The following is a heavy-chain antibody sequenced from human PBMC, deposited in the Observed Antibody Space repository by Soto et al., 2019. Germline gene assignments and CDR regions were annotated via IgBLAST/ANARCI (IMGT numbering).Heavy chain of an antibody. Sequence: QLQLQESGPGLVMPSETLSLTCTVSGGSISSSTYYWGWIRQPPGKGLEWIGSIYNSGNTYYNPSLKRRVTISVDTSKNQFSLKLSSVTAADTAVYYCARLGTGSYYPIFSWGQGTLVTVSS. CDR3: ARLGTGSYYPIFS. CDR1: GGSISSSTYY. CDR2: IYNSGNT. V-gene: IGHV4-39*01. D-gene: IGHD1-26*01. J-gene: IGHJ5*02.